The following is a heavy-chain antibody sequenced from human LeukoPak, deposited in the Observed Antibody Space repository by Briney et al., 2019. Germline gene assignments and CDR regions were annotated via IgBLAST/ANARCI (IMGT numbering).Heavy chain of an antibody. J-gene: IGHJ4*02. V-gene: IGHV3-21*01. CDR1: NFNLTSCG. CDR3: ASYSNYGGPFDY. CDR2: ISSSSSYI. Sequence: VGALPLSCVTSNFNLTSCGREWVPEAAGKVQEWDSSISSSSSYIYYADSVKGRFTISRDNSKNSLYLQMNSLRAEDTAVYYCASYSNYGGPFDYWGQGTLVTVSS. D-gene: IGHD4-11*01.